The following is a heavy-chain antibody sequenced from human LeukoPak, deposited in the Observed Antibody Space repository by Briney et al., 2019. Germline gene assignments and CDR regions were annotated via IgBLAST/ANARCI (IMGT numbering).Heavy chain of an antibody. CDR1: GFTVSSNY. Sequence: PGGSLRLSCAASGFTVSSNYMSWVRQAPGKGLERVSAISGSGGSTYYADSVKGRFTISRDNSKNTLYLQMNSLRAEDTAVYYCAKKTPLWFGELLLYYFDYGGQGPLVTVSS. J-gene: IGHJ4*02. D-gene: IGHD3-10*01. CDR2: ISGSGGST. CDR3: AKKTPLWFGELLLYYFDY. V-gene: IGHV3-23*01.